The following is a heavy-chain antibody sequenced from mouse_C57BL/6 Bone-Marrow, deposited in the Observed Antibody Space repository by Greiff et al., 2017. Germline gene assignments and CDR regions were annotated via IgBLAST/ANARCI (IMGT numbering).Heavy chain of an antibody. J-gene: IGHJ3*01. CDR1: GYTFTSYG. D-gene: IGHD3-1*01. Sequence: VQLQQSGAELARPGASVKLFCKASGYTFTSYGISWVKQRTGQGLEWIGEIYPRSGNNYYNEKFKGKATLTADKSSSTAYMELRSLTSEDSAVYFCAREGYWGPGAYWGQGTLVTVSA. CDR3: AREGYWGPGAY. CDR2: IYPRSGNN. V-gene: IGHV1-81*01.